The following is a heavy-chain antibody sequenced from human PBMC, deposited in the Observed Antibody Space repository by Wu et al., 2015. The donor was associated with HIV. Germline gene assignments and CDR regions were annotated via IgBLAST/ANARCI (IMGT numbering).Heavy chain of an antibody. CDR3: AREGLCRTTSCQFDF. Sequence: QVHLVQSGAEVKKPGSSVKVSCKASGGILTKYDINWVRQAPGQGLEWMGWFNPNTGGAHYGLDYQGRVTMTGDTSITTVYMELTRLASDDTAIYYCAREGLCRTTSCQFDFWGQGTLVTVFS. V-gene: IGHV1-2*02. CDR1: GGILTKYD. D-gene: IGHD2-2*01. CDR2: FNPNTGGA. J-gene: IGHJ4*02.